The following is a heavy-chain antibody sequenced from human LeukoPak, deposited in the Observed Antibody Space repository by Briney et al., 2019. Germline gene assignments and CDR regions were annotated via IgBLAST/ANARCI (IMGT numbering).Heavy chain of an antibody. V-gene: IGHV3-7*01. Sequence: GGSLRLSCAASGFTFSSYWMSWVRQAPGKGLEWVANIKQDGSEKYYVDSVKGRFTISRDNAKNSLYLQMNSLRAEDTAVYYCARALWDYYDSSGYRSYYYYYMDVWGKGTTVTISS. CDR1: GFTFSSYW. CDR3: ARALWDYYDSSGYRSYYYYYMDV. J-gene: IGHJ6*03. D-gene: IGHD3-22*01. CDR2: IKQDGSEK.